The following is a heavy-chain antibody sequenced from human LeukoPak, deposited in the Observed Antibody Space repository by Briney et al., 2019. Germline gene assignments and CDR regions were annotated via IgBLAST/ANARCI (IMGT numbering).Heavy chain of an antibody. CDR1: GGYISGYY. V-gene: IGHV4-59*12. CDR3: ARDGIPAAINNWFDP. J-gene: IGHJ5*02. CDR2: MFYSGNT. Sequence: SETLSLTCSVSGGYISGYYWTWIRQSPGKGLEWIGNMFYSGNTNYNPSLKSRVTISVDRSKNQFSLKLSSVTAADTAVYYCARDGIPAAINNWFDPWGQGTLVTVSS. D-gene: IGHD2-2*01.